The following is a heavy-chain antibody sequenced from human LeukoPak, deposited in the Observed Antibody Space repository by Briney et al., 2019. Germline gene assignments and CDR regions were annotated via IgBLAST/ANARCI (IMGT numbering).Heavy chain of an antibody. CDR3: ARGQLDGEYFDY. Sequence: GASVKVSCKASGGTFSSYAISWVRQAPGQGLEWMGGIIPIFGTANYAQKFQGRVTITTDESTSTAYMELSSLRSEDTAVYYCARGQLDGEYFDYWGQGTLVTVSS. J-gene: IGHJ4*02. V-gene: IGHV1-69*05. CDR2: IIPIFGTA. D-gene: IGHD6-6*01. CDR1: GGTFSSYA.